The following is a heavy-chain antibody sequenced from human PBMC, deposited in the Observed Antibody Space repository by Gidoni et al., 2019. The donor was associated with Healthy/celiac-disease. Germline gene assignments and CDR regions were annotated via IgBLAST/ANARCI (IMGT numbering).Heavy chain of an antibody. J-gene: IGHJ4*02. CDR1: GFTFSSYA. CDR2: ISYDGRNK. D-gene: IGHD2-21*01. CDR3: ARGATVVIESGVAVLTNFDY. Sequence: QVQLVESGGGVVQPGRSLRLSCAASGFTFSSYAMHWVRQAPGKGLELVAVISYDGRNKYYADSVKGRFTISRDNSKNTLYLQMNSLRAEDTAVYYCARGATVVIESGVAVLTNFDYWGQGTLVTVSS. V-gene: IGHV3-30*01.